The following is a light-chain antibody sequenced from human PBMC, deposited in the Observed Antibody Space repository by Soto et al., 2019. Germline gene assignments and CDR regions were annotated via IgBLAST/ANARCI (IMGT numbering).Light chain of an antibody. CDR1: SSDVGGYNY. Sequence: QSALTQPASVSGSPGQSITISCTGTSSDVGGYNYVSWYQQHPGKAPKLMIYAVSNRPSGVSNRFSGSKSGNTATLTISGLQAEYEADYYCCSYTVSGTNVLGTGSKDTVL. CDR2: AVS. CDR3: CSYTVSGTNV. J-gene: IGLJ1*01. V-gene: IGLV2-14*01.